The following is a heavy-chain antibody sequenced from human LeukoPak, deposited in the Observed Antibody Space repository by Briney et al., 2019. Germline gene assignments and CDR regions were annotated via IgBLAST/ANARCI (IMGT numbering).Heavy chain of an antibody. Sequence: ASVKVSCKASGYTFTGYYLNWVRQAPGQGLEWMGWINPNSGGTNYAQKFQGRVSMTRDTSISTAYMELSRLRSDDTAVYYCARSRPYGDYGYWGQGTLVTVSS. J-gene: IGHJ4*02. V-gene: IGHV1-2*02. CDR2: INPNSGGT. D-gene: IGHD4-17*01. CDR1: GYTFTGYY. CDR3: ARSRPYGDYGY.